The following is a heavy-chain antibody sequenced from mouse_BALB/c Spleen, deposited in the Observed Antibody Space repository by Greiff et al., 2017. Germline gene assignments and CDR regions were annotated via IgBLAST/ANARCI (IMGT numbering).Heavy chain of an antibody. D-gene: IGHD2-3*01. Sequence: EVQLVESGGGLVQPGGSLKLSCAASGFTFSSYTMSWVRQTPEKRLEWVAYISNGGGSTYYPDTVKGRFTISRDNAKNTLYLQMSSLKSEDTAMYYCARHGDDGYEYYFDYWGQGTTLTVSS. V-gene: IGHV5-12-2*01. CDR3: ARHGDDGYEYYFDY. J-gene: IGHJ2*01. CDR2: ISNGGGST. CDR1: GFTFSSYT.